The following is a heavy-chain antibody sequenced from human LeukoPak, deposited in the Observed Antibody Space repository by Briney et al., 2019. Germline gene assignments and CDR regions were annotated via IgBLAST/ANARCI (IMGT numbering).Heavy chain of an antibody. V-gene: IGHV4-59*01. D-gene: IGHD1-7*01. J-gene: IGHJ4*02. Sequence: SETLSLTCTVSGGSISSYYWSWIRQPPGKGLEWIGYIYYSGSTNYNPSLKSRVTISADTSKNQFSLKLSSVTAADTAVYYCARYRGNNWNYYFDYWGQGALVTVSS. CDR1: GGSISSYY. CDR3: ARYRGNNWNYYFDY. CDR2: IYYSGST.